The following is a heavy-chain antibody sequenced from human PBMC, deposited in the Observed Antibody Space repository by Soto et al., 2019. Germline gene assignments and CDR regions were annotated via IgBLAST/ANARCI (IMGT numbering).Heavy chain of an antibody. Sequence: EVQLLESGGGFIQPGGSLRLSCAASGFTFSGYAMSWVRQAPGKGLEWVSGISGSGGSAYYADSVKGRFTISRDNSKNTVYLQMHSLRAEDTAVYYFAKATYYEFRSGSGPLDYCGQGTLVTVSS. CDR1: GFTFSGYA. CDR2: ISGSGGSA. J-gene: IGHJ4*02. D-gene: IGHD3-3*01. V-gene: IGHV3-23*01. CDR3: AKATYYEFRSGSGPLDY.